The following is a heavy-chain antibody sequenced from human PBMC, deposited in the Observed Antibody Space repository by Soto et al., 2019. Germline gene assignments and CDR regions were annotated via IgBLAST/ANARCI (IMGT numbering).Heavy chain of an antibody. J-gene: IGHJ4*02. Sequence: QVQLLQSGPAVKKPGASVKVTCKASGYTFTNYGIIWVRQAPGQGLELVGGINVYNGNAKAAQNLQDRVIITTDTSTNTAYMELKSLRSDDTAVYFCARVGGTTVTLYYWGQGTLVTVSS. CDR2: INVYNGNA. CDR1: GYTFTNYG. D-gene: IGHD4-17*01. CDR3: ARVGGTTVTLYY. V-gene: IGHV1-18*01.